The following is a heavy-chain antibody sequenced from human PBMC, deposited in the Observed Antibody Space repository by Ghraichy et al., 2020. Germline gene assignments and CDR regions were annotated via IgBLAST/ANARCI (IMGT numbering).Heavy chain of an antibody. J-gene: IGHJ4*02. CDR2: ISGSGGST. V-gene: IGHV3-23*01. CDR3: AKWLAAYSYDTSGLISLDY. CDR1: GFTFSNYA. Sequence: GGSLRLSCAASGFTFSNYAMSWVRQAPGKGLEWVSAISGSGGSTYYADSVKGRFTISRDNSKNTLYLQMNSLRAEDTAVYYCAKWLAAYSYDTSGLISLDYWGQGTLVTVSS. D-gene: IGHD3-22*01.